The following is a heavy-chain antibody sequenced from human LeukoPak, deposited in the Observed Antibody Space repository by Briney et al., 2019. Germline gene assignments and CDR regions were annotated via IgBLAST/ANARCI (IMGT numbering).Heavy chain of an antibody. Sequence: SETLSLTCTVSGGSISSSSYYWSWIRQPPGKGLEWIGYIYYSGSTNYNPSLKSRVTMSVDTSKNQFSLKLSSVTAADTAVYYCARGLGDFYDTSGYEYYFDYWGQGTLVTVSS. CDR3: ARGLGDFYDTSGYEYYFDY. CDR1: GGSISSSSYY. D-gene: IGHD3-22*01. J-gene: IGHJ4*02. V-gene: IGHV4-61*05. CDR2: IYYSGST.